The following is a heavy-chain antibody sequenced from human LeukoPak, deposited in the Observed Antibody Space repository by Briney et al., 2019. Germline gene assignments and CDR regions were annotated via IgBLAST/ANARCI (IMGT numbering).Heavy chain of an antibody. CDR2: ISGSGTTI. CDR1: GFTFRDFY. Sequence: GGSLRLSCAASGFTFRDFYMSWIRQAPGKGLEWVSYISGSGTTIYNADSVKGRFTISRDNAKNSLFLQMNSLRAEDTAVYYCAELGITMIGGVWGKGTTVTISS. D-gene: IGHD3-10*02. J-gene: IGHJ6*04. V-gene: IGHV3-11*04. CDR3: AELGITMIGGV.